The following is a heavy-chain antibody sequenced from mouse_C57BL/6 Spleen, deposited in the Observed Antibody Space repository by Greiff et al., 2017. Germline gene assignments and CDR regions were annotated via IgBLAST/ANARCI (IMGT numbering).Heavy chain of an antibody. D-gene: IGHD1-1*01. V-gene: IGHV1-26*01. CDR2: INPNNGGT. J-gene: IGHJ2*01. CDR3: ARGGRYGY. Sequence: EVQLQQSGPELVKPGASVKISCKASGYTFTDYYMNWVKQSHGKSLEWIGDINPNNGGTRYNQKFKGKATLTVDKSSSTAYMELRSLTSEDSAVYYCARGGRYGYWGQGTTLTVSS. CDR1: GYTFTDYY.